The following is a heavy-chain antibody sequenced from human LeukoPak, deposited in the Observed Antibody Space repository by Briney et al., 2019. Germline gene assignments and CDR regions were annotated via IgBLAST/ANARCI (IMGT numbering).Heavy chain of an antibody. J-gene: IGHJ4*02. CDR2: IKQDGSEK. CDR1: GFTFTKYW. D-gene: IGHD2-2*01. CDR3: ARGLDCRSTSCYLDN. Sequence: GGSLRLTCAASGFTFTKYWMTWVRQAPGKGLEWVANIKQDGSEKFYVDSVKGRFTISRDNAKNSLDLQINSLGAEDTAVYYCARGLDCRSTSCYLDNWGQGTLVTVSS. V-gene: IGHV3-7*01.